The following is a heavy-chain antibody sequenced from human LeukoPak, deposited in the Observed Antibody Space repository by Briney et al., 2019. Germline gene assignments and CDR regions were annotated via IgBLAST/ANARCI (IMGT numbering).Heavy chain of an antibody. J-gene: IGHJ3*02. CDR3: ARGPGDYDASDI. V-gene: IGHV3-7*01. D-gene: IGHD4-11*01. Sequence: GGSLRLSCEASGFRFTSYWMSWVRQAPGKGPEWVAHIKENGNEQYYADSVKGRFTISRDNVKQSLCLQMNNLRVEDTAVYYCARGPGDYDASDIWGQGTMVTVSS. CDR1: GFRFTSYW. CDR2: IKENGNEQ.